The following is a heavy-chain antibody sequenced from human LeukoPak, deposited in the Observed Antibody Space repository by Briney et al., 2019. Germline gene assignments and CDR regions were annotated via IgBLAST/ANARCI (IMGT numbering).Heavy chain of an antibody. CDR3: ARWPGIRNECGRLEY. CDR1: GDSISSRGHY. CDR2: IFHTGST. Sequence: SETLSLTCTVSGDSISSRGHYWNWLRQRPGKGLEWIGYIFHTGSTYYNPSLKSRVTISVDTSKTQFSPKLSSVTAADTGVYYCARWPGIRNECGRLEYWGQGALVTVSS. J-gene: IGHJ4*02. V-gene: IGHV4-31*03. D-gene: IGHD1-1*01.